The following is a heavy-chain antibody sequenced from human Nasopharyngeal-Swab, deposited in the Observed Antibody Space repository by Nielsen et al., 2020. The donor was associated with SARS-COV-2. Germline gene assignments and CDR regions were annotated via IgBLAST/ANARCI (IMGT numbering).Heavy chain of an antibody. J-gene: IGHJ4*02. V-gene: IGHV4-39*07. CDR1: GGSISSSSYY. Sequence: SETLSLTCTVSGGSISSSSYYWGWIRQPPGKGLEWIGSIYYSGSTNYNPSLKSRVTISVDTSKNQFSLKLSSVTAADTAVYYCARFDSSWERFDYWGQGTWSPSPQ. D-gene: IGHD6-13*01. CDR2: IYYSGST. CDR3: ARFDSSWERFDY.